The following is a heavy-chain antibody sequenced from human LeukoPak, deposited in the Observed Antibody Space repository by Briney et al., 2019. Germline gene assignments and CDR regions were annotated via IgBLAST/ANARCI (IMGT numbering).Heavy chain of an antibody. J-gene: IGHJ4*02. CDR1: GGSINSNNHY. CDR3: ARHPRFSSGWWYFDF. CDR2: INYSGTI. V-gene: IGHV4-39*01. Sequence: SETLSLTCSVSGGSINSNNHYWGWIRQPPGKGLEWLGSINYSGTIFYSPSLNSRVTISVDTSRQQFSLKLTSATDADPAVYCCARHPRFSSGWWYFDFWGQGTLVTVSS. D-gene: IGHD5-18*01.